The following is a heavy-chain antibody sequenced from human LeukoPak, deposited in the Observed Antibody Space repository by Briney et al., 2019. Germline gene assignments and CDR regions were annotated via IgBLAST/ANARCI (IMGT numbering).Heavy chain of an antibody. J-gene: IGHJ6*03. CDR3: ARDERDTNYYYYYYYMDV. V-gene: IGHV3-30-3*01. CDR2: ISYDGSNK. CDR1: GFTFSSYA. Sequence: GGSLRLSCAASGFTFSSYAMHWVRQAPGKGLEWVAVISYDGSNKYYADSVKGRFTISRDNPKNTLYLQMNSLRAEDTAVYYCARDERDTNYYYYYYYMDVWGKGTTVTVSS. D-gene: IGHD3-3*01.